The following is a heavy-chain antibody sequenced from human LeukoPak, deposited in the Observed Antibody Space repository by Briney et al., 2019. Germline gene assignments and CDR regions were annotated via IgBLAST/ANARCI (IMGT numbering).Heavy chain of an antibody. D-gene: IGHD5-18*01. CDR2: INHSGST. V-gene: IGHV4-34*01. CDR3: ARPAMGTFDY. Sequence: PSETLSLTCAVYGGSFSGYYWSWIRQPPGKGLEWIGEINHSGSTNYNPSLKSRVTISVDTSKNQFSLKLSSVTAADTAVYYCARPAMGTFDYWGQGTLVTVSS. CDR1: GGSFSGYY. J-gene: IGHJ4*02.